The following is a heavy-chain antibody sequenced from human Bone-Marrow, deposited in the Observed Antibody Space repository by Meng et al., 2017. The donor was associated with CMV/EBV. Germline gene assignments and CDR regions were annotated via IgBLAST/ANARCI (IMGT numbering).Heavy chain of an antibody. CDR2: IYFSGST. V-gene: IGHV4-61*01. CDR1: GGSVSRGSYY. D-gene: IGHD2-2*02. Sequence: GSLRLSCTVSGGSVSRGSYYWSWIRQPPGKGLEWIGYIYFSGSTNYNPSLKSRVTISVDTSKNQLSLKLRSVTAADTAVYYCASGIGYCSGTSCHTPYYYGMDVWGQGTTVTVSS. J-gene: IGHJ6*02. CDR3: ASGIGYCSGTSCHTPYYYGMDV.